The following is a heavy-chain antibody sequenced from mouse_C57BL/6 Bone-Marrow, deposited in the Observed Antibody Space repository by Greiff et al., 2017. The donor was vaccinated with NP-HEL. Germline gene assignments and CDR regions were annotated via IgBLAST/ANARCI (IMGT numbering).Heavy chain of an antibody. CDR1: GYAFTNYL. V-gene: IGHV1-54*01. J-gene: IGHJ3*01. D-gene: IGHD2-3*01. Sequence: VQLQQSGAELVRPGTSVKVSCKASGYAFTNYLIEWVKQRPGQGLEWIGVINPGSGGTNYNEKFKGKATLTADKSSSTAYMQLSSLTSEDSAVYFCAYYDGYYEVFAYWGQGTLVTVSA. CDR3: AYYDGYYEVFAY. CDR2: INPGSGGT.